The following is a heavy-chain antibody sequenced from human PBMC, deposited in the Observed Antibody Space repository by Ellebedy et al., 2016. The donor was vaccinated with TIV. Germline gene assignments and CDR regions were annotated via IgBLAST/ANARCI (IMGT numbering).Heavy chain of an antibody. CDR1: GGSISTSRYY. CDR3: ARLDYSNYYYYYDMDV. CDR2: IYYSGST. J-gene: IGHJ6*02. Sequence: SETLSLTCTFSGGSISTSRYYWGWIRQTPGKGLEWIGSIYYSGSTYYNPSLKSRVTMSVDSSKNQFSLRLGSVTAADTAVYYCARLDYSNYYYYYDMDVWGQGTTVTVSS. D-gene: IGHD4-11*01. V-gene: IGHV4-39*07.